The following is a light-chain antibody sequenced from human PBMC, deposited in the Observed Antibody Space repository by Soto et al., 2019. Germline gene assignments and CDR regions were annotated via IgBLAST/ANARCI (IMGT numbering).Light chain of an antibody. CDR2: DAS. V-gene: IGKV1-5*01. CDR3: QQYETYLKT. Sequence: GDRVTLTCRASRSISGQLAWYQQRPGKAPNLLISDASNLNGGVPSRFSGSGSGTEFTLTISSLQPDDFATYYCQQYETYLKTFGQGTKVDIK. J-gene: IGKJ1*01. CDR1: RSISGQ.